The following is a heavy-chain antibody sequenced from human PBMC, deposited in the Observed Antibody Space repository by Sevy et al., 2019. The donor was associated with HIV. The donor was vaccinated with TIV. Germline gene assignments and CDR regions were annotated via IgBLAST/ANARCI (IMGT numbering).Heavy chain of an antibody. CDR3: ATARHWGRIVSYFDM. V-gene: IGHV3-11*01. CDR2: FSGLGTIT. CDR1: GFIFSDYY. D-gene: IGHD3-16*01. Sequence: GGSLRLSCEVSGFIFSDYYMAWIRLAPGKGLEWIAYFSGLGTITAYADSVRGRFTVSRDGAKNSVFLQMTSLRVDDTALYHCATARHWGRIVSYFDMWGQGALVTVSS. J-gene: IGHJ4*02.